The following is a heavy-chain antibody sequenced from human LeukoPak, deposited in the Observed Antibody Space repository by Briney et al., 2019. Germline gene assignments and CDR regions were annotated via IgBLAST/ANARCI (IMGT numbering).Heavy chain of an antibody. CDR1: GYTFTSYG. CDR2: ISAYNGNT. D-gene: IGHD3-9*01. V-gene: IGHV1-18*01. J-gene: IGHJ4*02. Sequence: ASVKVSCKASGYTFTSYGISWVRQAPGRGLEWMGWISAYNGNTNYAQELQGRVTMTTDTSTSTAYMELRSLRSDDTAVYYCATGPVDDILTGYPFGGFDYWGQGTLVTVSS. CDR3: ATGPVDDILTGYPFGGFDY.